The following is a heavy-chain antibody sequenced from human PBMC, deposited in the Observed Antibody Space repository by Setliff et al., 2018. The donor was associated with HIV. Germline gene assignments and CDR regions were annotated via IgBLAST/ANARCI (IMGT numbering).Heavy chain of an antibody. D-gene: IGHD3-3*01. J-gene: IGHJ4*02. V-gene: IGHV1-18*01. CDR1: GYTFTSYG. CDR3: ARDRRITIFGVVSVVPSKRTKTRSAVDY. CDR2: ISAYNGNT. Sequence: ASVKVSCKASGYTFTSYGISWVRQAPGQGLEWMGWISAYNGNTNYAQKLQGRVTMTTDTSTSTAYMELRGLRSDDTAVYYCARDRRITIFGVVSVVPSKRTKTRSAVDYWGQGTLVTVSS.